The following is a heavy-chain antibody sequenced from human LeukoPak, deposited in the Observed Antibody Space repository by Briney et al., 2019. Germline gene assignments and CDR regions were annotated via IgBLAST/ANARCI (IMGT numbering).Heavy chain of an antibody. CDR3: AVLGGYNYASEYFDS. CDR1: GGTFINYS. J-gene: IGHJ4*02. V-gene: IGHV1-69*02. Sequence: SVKVSCKASGGTFINYSITWVRQAPGQGPEWMGRIIPIIGMEDYAQKFQGRVTITADKSTGTAYMELSSLRSEDTAVYYCAVLGGYNYASEYFDSWGQGTLVTVSS. CDR2: IIPIIGME. D-gene: IGHD5-18*01.